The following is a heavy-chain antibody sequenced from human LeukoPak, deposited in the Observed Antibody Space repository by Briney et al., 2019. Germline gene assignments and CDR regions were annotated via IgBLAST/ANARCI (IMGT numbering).Heavy chain of an antibody. D-gene: IGHD3-16*02. CDR2: IYYSGST. J-gene: IGHJ4*02. V-gene: IGHV4-59*01. CDR1: GGSISSYY. CDR3: AREQLYDYVWGSYRFFDY. Sequence: SETLSLTCTVSGGSISSYYWSWIRQPPGKGLEWIGYIYYSGSTNYNPSLKSRVTISVDTSKNQFSLKLSSVTAADTAVYYCAREQLYDYVWGSYRFFDYWGQGTLVTVSS.